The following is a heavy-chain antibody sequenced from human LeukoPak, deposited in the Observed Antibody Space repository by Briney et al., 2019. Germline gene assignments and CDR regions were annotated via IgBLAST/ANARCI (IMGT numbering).Heavy chain of an antibody. CDR3: ARAFSGYCSSTSCYTPLGYYYYYMDV. J-gene: IGHJ6*03. V-gene: IGHV4-59*01. D-gene: IGHD2-2*02. CDR1: GGSISSYY. CDR2: IYYSGST. Sequence: SETLSLTCTVSGGSISSYYWSWIRRPPGKGLEWIGYIYYSGSTNYNPSLKSRVTISVDTSKNQFSLKLSSVAAADTAVYYCARAFSGYCSSTSCYTPLGYYYYYMDVWGKGTTVTVSS.